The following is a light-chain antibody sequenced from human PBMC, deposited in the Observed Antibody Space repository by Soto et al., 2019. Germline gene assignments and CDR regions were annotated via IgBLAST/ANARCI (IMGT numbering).Light chain of an antibody. CDR2: AAS. CDR1: QSISSY. Sequence: ILMTQSASSLSASVGDRVTITCRASQSISSYLNWYQQKPGKAPKLLIYAASSLQSGVPSRFSGSGSGTDFTLTISSLQPEDFATYYCQHSYSTPPTFGGGTKVDI. V-gene: IGKV1-39*01. J-gene: IGKJ4*01. CDR3: QHSYSTPPT.